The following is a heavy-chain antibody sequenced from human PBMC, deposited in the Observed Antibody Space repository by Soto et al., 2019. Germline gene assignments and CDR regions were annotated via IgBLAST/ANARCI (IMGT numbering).Heavy chain of an antibody. CDR3: ARAGRYNWNYSWFDP. Sequence: EVQLVESGGGLVQPGGSLRLSCAASGFTFSSYNMNWVRQAPGKGLDWVSYISGNSYTIYYADSVKGRFTISRDNAKNSLFLQMNSLRDEDTAVYYCARAGRYNWNYSWFDPWGQGTLVTVSS. V-gene: IGHV3-48*02. CDR2: ISGNSYTI. CDR1: GFTFSSYN. D-gene: IGHD1-7*01. J-gene: IGHJ5*02.